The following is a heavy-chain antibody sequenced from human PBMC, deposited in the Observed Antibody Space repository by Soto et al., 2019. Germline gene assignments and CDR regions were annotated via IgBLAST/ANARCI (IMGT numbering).Heavy chain of an antibody. CDR2: INHSGST. J-gene: IGHJ4*02. CDR3: ARGLRSSSWPYDY. D-gene: IGHD6-13*01. CDR1: GGSLSGYY. Sequence: QVQLQQWGAGLLKPSETLSLTCAVYGGSLSGYYWSWIRQPPGKGLEWIGEINHSGSTNYNPSLKSRVTISVDTSKNQFSLKLSSVTAADTAVYYCARGLRSSSWPYDYWGQGTLVTVSS. V-gene: IGHV4-34*01.